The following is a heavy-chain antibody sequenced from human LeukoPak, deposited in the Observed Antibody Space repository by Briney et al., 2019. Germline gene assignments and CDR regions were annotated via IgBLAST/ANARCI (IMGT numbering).Heavy chain of an antibody. CDR1: GFTFSTYA. D-gene: IGHD1-26*01. CDR3: ARGGSVSYYFDC. J-gene: IGHJ4*02. CDR2: ITTSGNSI. Sequence: PGGSLRLSCAASGFTFSTYAMNWVRQAPGKGLEWVSYITTSGNSIYYADSVKGRFTISRDNTKNSLYLQMNSLRAEDTAVYYCARGGSVSYYFDCWGQGTLVTVSS. V-gene: IGHV3-48*03.